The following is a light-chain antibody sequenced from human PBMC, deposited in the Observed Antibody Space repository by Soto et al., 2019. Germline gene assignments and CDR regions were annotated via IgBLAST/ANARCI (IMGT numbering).Light chain of an antibody. V-gene: IGKV3-15*01. J-gene: IGKJ1*01. Sequence: EIVMTQSPATLSVSPEERATLSCRASQSVSSNLAWYQQKPGQAPRLLIYGASTRATGIPARFSGSGSGTEFTLTISSLQSEDFAVYYCQPYNNWPPTFGQGTKVEIK. CDR3: QPYNNWPPT. CDR2: GAS. CDR1: QSVSSN.